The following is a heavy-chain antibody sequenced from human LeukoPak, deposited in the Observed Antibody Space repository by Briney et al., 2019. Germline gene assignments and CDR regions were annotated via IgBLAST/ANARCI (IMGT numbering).Heavy chain of an antibody. CDR2: ISYDGSNK. J-gene: IGHJ4*02. CDR3: AKDREGTAFDN. Sequence: GGSLRLSCAASGFTFSNYDMHWVRQAPGKGLEWVAVISYDGSNKYYADSVKGRFTISRDNSKNTVYLQMNSLRAEDTAVYYCAKDREGTAFDNWGQGTLVTVSS. V-gene: IGHV3-30*18. CDR1: GFTFSNYD. D-gene: IGHD1-7*01.